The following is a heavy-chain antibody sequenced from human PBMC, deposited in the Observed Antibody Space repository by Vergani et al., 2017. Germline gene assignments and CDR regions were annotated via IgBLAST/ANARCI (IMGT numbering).Heavy chain of an antibody. J-gene: IGHJ4*02. D-gene: IGHD3-16*02. V-gene: IGHV1-46*01. CDR2: INPSGGST. CDR1: GYTFTSYY. Sequence: QVQLVQSGAEVKKPGASVKVSCKASGYTFTSYYMHWVRQAPGQGLEWMGIINPSGGSTSYAQKFQGRVTMTRDTSTSTVYMELSSLRSEDTAVYYCARSMITFGGVIVYFDYWGQGTLVTVSS. CDR3: ARSMITFGGVIVYFDY.